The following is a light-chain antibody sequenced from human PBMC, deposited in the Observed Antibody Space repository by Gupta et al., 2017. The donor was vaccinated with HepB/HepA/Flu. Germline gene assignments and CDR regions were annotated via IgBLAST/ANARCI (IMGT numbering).Light chain of an antibody. Sequence: SVLTQPPSASGTPGQRVTISCSGSSSNIGSNYVYWYQQLPGAAPKLLIYRNDQRPSGVPDRFSGSKSGTSASLAISGLRSEDEGIYDCASWDDSLSGTVFGGGTTLTVL. J-gene: IGLJ3*02. V-gene: IGLV1-47*01. CDR2: RND. CDR1: SSNIGSNY. CDR3: ASWDDSLSGTV.